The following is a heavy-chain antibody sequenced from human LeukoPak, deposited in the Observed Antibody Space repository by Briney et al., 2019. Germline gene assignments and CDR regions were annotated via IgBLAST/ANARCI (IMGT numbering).Heavy chain of an antibody. V-gene: IGHV3-23*01. Sequence: GGSLSLSCAASGFTFNNYAMSWVRQAPGKGLEWVSTISSGGGGTYYADSVKGRFTISRDNSKNTLYLQMNSLRAEDTAVYYCAKDRGGSSSWGLDYWGQGTLVTVSS. CDR2: ISSGGGGT. D-gene: IGHD6-13*01. J-gene: IGHJ4*02. CDR3: AKDRGGSSSWGLDY. CDR1: GFTFNNYA.